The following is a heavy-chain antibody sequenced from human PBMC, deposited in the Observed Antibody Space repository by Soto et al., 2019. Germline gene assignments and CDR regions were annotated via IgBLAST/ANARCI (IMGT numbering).Heavy chain of an antibody. Sequence: QVQLQQWGAGLLKPSETLSLTCAVYGGSFSGYYWSWIRQPPGKGLEWIGEINHSGSTNYNPSLKSRVTISVDTSKNQFSLKLSSVTAADTAVYYCARGPNDYSNFYNWFDPWGQGTLVTVSS. CDR3: ARGPNDYSNFYNWFDP. V-gene: IGHV4-34*01. CDR2: INHSGST. D-gene: IGHD4-4*01. J-gene: IGHJ5*02. CDR1: GGSFSGYY.